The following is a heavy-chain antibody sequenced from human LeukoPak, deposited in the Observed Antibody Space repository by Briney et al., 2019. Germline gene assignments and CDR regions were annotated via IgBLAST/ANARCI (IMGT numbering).Heavy chain of an antibody. D-gene: IGHD2-21*02. CDR3: ASDLAYCGGDCYLDSN. Sequence: GGSLRLSCAASGFTFSSYSMNWVRQAPGKGLVWVSSISSSSSYIYYADSVKGRFTISRDNAKNSLYLQMNSLRAEDTAVYYCASDLAYCGGDCYLDSNWGQGTLVTVSS. CDR1: GFTFSSYS. CDR2: ISSSSSYI. J-gene: IGHJ4*02. V-gene: IGHV3-21*01.